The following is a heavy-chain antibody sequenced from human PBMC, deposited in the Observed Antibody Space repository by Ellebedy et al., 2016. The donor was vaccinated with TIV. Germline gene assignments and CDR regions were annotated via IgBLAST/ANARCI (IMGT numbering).Heavy chain of an antibody. J-gene: IGHJ1*01. CDR1: GFTFNSYV. CDR3: TKDFAVAGTGYFQY. CDR2: IWYDGSKK. Sequence: GESLKISCAASGFTFNSYVMHWVRQAPGKGLEWVALIWYDGSKKYYTDAVKGRFTISRDNSKNTLYLQMNGLKVEDTAVYYCTKDFAVAGTGYFQYWGQGTLVTVSS. D-gene: IGHD6-19*01. V-gene: IGHV3-33*06.